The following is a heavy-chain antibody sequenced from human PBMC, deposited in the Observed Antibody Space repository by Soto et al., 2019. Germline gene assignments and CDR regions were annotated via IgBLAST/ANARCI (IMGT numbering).Heavy chain of an antibody. Sequence: QVQLQESGPGLVKPSETLSLTCTVSGGSVSSGSYYWSWIRQPPGKGLEWIGYIYYSGSTNYNPSLKSRVTISVDTSKNQFSLKLSSVTAADTAVYYCALGNLELLCLDYWGQGTLVTVSS. V-gene: IGHV4-61*01. CDR1: GGSVSSGSYY. CDR3: ALGNLELLCLDY. J-gene: IGHJ4*02. CDR2: IYYSGST. D-gene: IGHD2-2*01.